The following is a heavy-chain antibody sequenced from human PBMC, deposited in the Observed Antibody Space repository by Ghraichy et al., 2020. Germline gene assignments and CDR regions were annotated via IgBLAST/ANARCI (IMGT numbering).Heavy chain of an antibody. CDR1: GGSFSGYY. V-gene: IGHV4-34*01. D-gene: IGHD2-2*02. Sequence: SETLSLTCAVYGGSFSGYYWSWIRQPPGKGLEWIGEINHSGSTNYNPSLKSRVTISVDTSKNQFSLKLSSVTAADTAVYYCAREDIEPAAIKGFDYWGQGTLVTVSS. J-gene: IGHJ4*02. CDR3: AREDIEPAAIKGFDY. CDR2: INHSGST.